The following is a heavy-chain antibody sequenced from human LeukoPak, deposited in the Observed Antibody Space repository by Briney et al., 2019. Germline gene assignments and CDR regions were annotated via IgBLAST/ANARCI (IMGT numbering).Heavy chain of an antibody. CDR2: VSYDGTNK. V-gene: IGHV3-30*04. D-gene: IGHD5-18*01. J-gene: IGHJ4*02. CDR1: GFIFSHYA. CDR3: ARDIQNVDTPMALDY. Sequence: GGSLRLSCAASGFIFSHYAMHWVRLAPGKGLEWVAVVSYDGTNKYYADSVKGRFTISRDNSKNTLYLQMNSLRAEDTAMYYCARDIQNVDTPMALDYWGQGTLVTVSS.